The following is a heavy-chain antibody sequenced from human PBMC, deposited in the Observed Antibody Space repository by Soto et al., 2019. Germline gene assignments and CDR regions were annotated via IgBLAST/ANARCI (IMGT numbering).Heavy chain of an antibody. Sequence: GGSLRLSCAASGFTFSSYAMHWVRQAPGKGLEWVAVISYDGSNKYYADSVKGRFTISRDNSKNTLYLQMNSLRAEDTAVYYCARDSDTAMVTVRFDYWGQGTLVTVSS. V-gene: IGHV3-30-3*01. CDR3: ARDSDTAMVTVRFDY. J-gene: IGHJ4*02. CDR2: ISYDGSNK. D-gene: IGHD5-18*01. CDR1: GFTFSSYA.